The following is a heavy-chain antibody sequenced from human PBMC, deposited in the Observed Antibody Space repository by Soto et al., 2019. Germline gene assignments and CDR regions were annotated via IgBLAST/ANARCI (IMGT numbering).Heavy chain of an antibody. CDR2: TYYSSKWYN. CDR3: VRGRRDSARYYCSYFGMEG. CDR1: GDSVSSNSVA. J-gene: IGHJ6*02. V-gene: IGHV6-1*01. Sequence: QPLSLASVISGDSVSSNSVAWNWIRQPPSRGLEWLGRTYYSSKWYNDYAVSLKRRLTINPVTSKNQFSLQPNYVTPEAPAVHYGVRGRRDSARYYCSYFGMEGWGEGRTVTV. D-gene: IGHD2-21*01.